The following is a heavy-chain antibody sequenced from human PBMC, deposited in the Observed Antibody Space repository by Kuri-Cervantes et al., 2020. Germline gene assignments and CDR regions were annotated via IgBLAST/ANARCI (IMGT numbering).Heavy chain of an antibody. Sequence: GGSLRLSCAASGFTFNNAWMTWVRQAPGKGLEWVSGMNGDGSSTSYADSVKGRFTISRDNAKNSLYLQMNSLRAEDTALYYCAKDIRPLWFGELDYWGQGTLVTVSS. CDR3: AKDIRPLWFGELDY. D-gene: IGHD3-10*01. CDR2: MNGDGSST. J-gene: IGHJ4*02. CDR1: GFTFNNAW. V-gene: IGHV3-74*01.